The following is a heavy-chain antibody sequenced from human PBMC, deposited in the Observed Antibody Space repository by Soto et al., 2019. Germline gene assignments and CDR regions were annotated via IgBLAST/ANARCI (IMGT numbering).Heavy chain of an antibody. CDR1: GFTFSSYA. CDR3: AKAVWGGDAYNDC. CDR2: ISGSGGST. Sequence: EVQLLESGGGLVQPGGSLRLSCAASGFTFSSYAMSWVRQAPGKGLEWVSGISGSGGSTYYADSVKGRFTVSRDNSKNTLYLQMNSLRAEDTAVYYCAKAVWGGDAYNDCWGQGTLVTVSS. J-gene: IGHJ4*02. D-gene: IGHD3-16*01. V-gene: IGHV3-23*01.